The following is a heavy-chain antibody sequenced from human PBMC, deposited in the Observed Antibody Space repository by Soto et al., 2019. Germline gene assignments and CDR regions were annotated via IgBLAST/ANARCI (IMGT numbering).Heavy chain of an antibody. CDR2: INHLETT. D-gene: IGHD1-26*01. CDR3: ARGGGSDSFDY. CDR1: GASITFGGYS. V-gene: IGHV4-30-2*01. J-gene: IGHJ4*02. Sequence: SETLSLPCTVSGASITFGGYSWSWIRQTPGKGLEWIGYINHLETTFYNPSFESRLTLSIDRAKNQFSLKLHSMSAADRAVYFCARGGGSDSFDYWGQGILVTVSS.